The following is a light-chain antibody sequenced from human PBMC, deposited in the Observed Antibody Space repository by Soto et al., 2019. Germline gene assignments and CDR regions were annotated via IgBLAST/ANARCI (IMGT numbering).Light chain of an antibody. CDR2: GAS. Sequence: EIVLTQSPGTLSLSPGERATISCRASQSVSSSYLAWYQQKPGQAPRLLIYGASSMPTGIPDRFSGSGSGTDFTLTISSLEPEDFAVYYCQQYSSSPWTFGQGTKVEIK. CDR3: QQYSSSPWT. CDR1: QSVSSSY. V-gene: IGKV3-20*01. J-gene: IGKJ1*01.